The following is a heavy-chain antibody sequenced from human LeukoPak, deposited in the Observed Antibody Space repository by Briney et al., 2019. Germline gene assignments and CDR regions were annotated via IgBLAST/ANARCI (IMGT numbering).Heavy chain of an antibody. J-gene: IGHJ4*02. Sequence: SETLSLTCTVSGGSINSYYWSWIRQPPGKRLEWIGHIYYSGSTIYNPSLKSRVTISLDTPKNQFSLRLSSVTAADTAVYYCARGDSGSYYNEWGQGTLVTVSS. D-gene: IGHD3-10*01. CDR1: GGSINSYY. CDR2: IYYSGST. V-gene: IGHV4-59*01. CDR3: ARGDSGSYYNE.